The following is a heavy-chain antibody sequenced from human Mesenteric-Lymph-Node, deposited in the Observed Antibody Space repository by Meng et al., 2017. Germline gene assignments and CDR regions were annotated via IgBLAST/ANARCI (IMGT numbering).Heavy chain of an antibody. J-gene: IGHJ4*02. CDR1: GFTFSSYG. V-gene: IGHV3-33*01. Sequence: GESLKTSCAASGFTFSSYGMHWVRQAPGKGLEWVAVIWYDGSNKYYADSVKGRFTISRDNSKNTLYLQMNSLRAEDTAVYYCARGMESYYGSGSYFSYYFDYWGQGTLVTVSS. CDR3: ARGMESYYGSGSYFSYYFDY. D-gene: IGHD3-10*01. CDR2: IWYDGSNK.